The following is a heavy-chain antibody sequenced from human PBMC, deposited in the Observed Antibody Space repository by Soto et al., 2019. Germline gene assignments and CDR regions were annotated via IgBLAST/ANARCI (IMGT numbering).Heavy chain of an antibody. J-gene: IGHJ5*02. CDR1: GGSISSYY. D-gene: IGHD3-10*01. V-gene: IGHV4-59*08. Sequence: QVQLQESGPGLVKPSETLSLTCTVSGGSISSYYWSWIRQPPGKGLEWIGYIYYSGSTNYNPSLKSRDTISVDTPKNQFSLKLSSVTAADTAVYYCARLLWSRGDWFDPWGQGTLVTVSS. CDR2: IYYSGST. CDR3: ARLLWSRGDWFDP.